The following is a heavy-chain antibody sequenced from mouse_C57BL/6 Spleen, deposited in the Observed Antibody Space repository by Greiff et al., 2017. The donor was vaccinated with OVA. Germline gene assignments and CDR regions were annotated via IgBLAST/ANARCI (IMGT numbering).Heavy chain of an antibody. Sequence: QVQLQQSGPGLVQPSQSLSITCTVSGFSLTSYGVHWVRQSPGTGLEWLGVIWRGGSTDYNAAFMSRLSIAKDNSKSQVFFKMNSLQADDTAIYYCAKKGGSKDAMDYWGQGTSVTVSS. CDR3: AKKGGSKDAMDY. CDR1: GFSLTSYG. D-gene: IGHD1-1*02. V-gene: IGHV2-5*01. J-gene: IGHJ4*01. CDR2: IWRGGST.